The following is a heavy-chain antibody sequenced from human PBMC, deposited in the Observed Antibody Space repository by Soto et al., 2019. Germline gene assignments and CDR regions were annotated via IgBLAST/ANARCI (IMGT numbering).Heavy chain of an antibody. J-gene: IGHJ4*02. CDR2: INHSGRT. D-gene: IGHD2-8*01. CDR3: ARGYCTNGVCYGFDY. V-gene: IGHV4-34*01. CDR1: GGSFSGYY. Sequence: QVQLQQWGAGLLKPSETLSLTCAVYGGSFSGYYWSWIRQPPGKGLEWIGEINHSGRTNYIPSLKSRVTISVDTSKNQFSLKLSSETAADTAVYYCARGYCTNGVCYGFDYWGQGTLVTVSS.